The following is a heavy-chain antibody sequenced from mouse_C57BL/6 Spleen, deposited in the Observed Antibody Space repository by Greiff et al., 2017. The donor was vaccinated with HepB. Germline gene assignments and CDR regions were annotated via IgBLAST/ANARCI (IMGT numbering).Heavy chain of an antibody. CDR3: ARDYYGSSPFMDY. V-gene: IGHV1-50*01. Sequence: QVQLQQSGAELVKPGASVKLSCKASGYTFTSYWMQWVKQRPGQGLEWIGEIDPSDSYTNYNQKFKGKATLTVDTSSSTAYMQLSSLTSEDSAVYYCARDYYGSSPFMDYWGQGTSVTVSS. CDR1: GYTFTSYW. D-gene: IGHD1-1*01. J-gene: IGHJ4*01. CDR2: IDPSDSYT.